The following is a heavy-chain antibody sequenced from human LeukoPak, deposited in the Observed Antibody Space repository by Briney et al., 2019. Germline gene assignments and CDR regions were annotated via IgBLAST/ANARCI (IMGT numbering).Heavy chain of an antibody. Sequence: AVKVSCKASGGTFSSYAISWVRQAPGQGLGWMGRIIPIFGTANYAQKFQGRVTITTDESTSTAYMELSSLRSEDTAVYYCARDRPTYYYDSSGSANAFDIWGQGTMVTVSS. D-gene: IGHD3-22*01. CDR3: ARDRPTYYYDSSGSANAFDI. V-gene: IGHV1-69*05. CDR2: IIPIFGTA. CDR1: GGTFSSYA. J-gene: IGHJ3*02.